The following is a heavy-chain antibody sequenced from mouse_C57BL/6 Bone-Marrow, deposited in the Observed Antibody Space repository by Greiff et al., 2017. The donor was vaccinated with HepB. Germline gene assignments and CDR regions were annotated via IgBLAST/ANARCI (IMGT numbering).Heavy chain of an antibody. CDR1: GFTFSSYT. J-gene: IGHJ4*01. Sequence: EVKLMESGGGLVKPGGSLKLSCAASGFTFSSYTMSWVRQTPEKRLEWVATISGGGGNTYYPDSVKGRFTISRDNAKKPLYLQMSSLSSEDTALYYCAIESQRQLRPHYYAMDYWGQGTSVTVSS. V-gene: IGHV5-9*01. CDR2: ISGGGGNT. D-gene: IGHD3-2*02. CDR3: AIESQRQLRPHYYAMDY.